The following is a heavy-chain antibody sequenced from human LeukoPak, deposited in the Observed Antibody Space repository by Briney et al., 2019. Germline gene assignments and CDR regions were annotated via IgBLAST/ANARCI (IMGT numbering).Heavy chain of an antibody. Sequence: SVKVSCKASVCTFISYAISWVRQAPGQGLEWMGGIIPIFGTANYAQKFQGRVTITTDESTSTAYMELSSLRYEDTAVYYCPRDIWRVRGDAFDIWGEGTMVTVSS. J-gene: IGHJ3*02. CDR2: IIPIFGTA. CDR3: PRDIWRVRGDAFDI. D-gene: IGHD3-9*01. V-gene: IGHV1-69*05. CDR1: VCTFISYA.